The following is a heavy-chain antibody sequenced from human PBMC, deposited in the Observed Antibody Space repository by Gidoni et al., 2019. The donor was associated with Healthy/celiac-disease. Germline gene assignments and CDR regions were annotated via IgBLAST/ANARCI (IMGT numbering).Heavy chain of an antibody. J-gene: IGHJ6*02. CDR2: IYYSGST. CDR3: ARVPERGGLYYYYYGMDV. Sequence: QVQLQESGPGLVKPSETLSLTCTVSGGSISSYYWSWIRQPPGKGLEWFGYIYYSGSTNYNPSLKSRVTISVDTSKNQFSLKLSSVTAADTAVYYCARVPERGGLYYYYYGMDVWGQGTTVTVSS. D-gene: IGHD2-15*01. V-gene: IGHV4-59*01. CDR1: GGSISSYY.